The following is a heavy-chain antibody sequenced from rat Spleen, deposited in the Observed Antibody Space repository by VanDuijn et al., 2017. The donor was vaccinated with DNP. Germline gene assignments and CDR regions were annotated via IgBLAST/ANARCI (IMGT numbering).Heavy chain of an antibody. J-gene: IGHJ1*01. CDR3: AIGLNYRGYSYSWYFDF. CDR2: ISYSGST. CDR1: FSSIPRSYQ. D-gene: IGHD1-11*01. V-gene: IGHV3-1*01. Sequence: EVLLQESGPGLVKPSQSLSLPCSVTFSSIPRSYQWTWIRTFPGNKMEWMGYISYSGSTGYDTFLKSRISITRDTTKSHFFLQLSSVSTEDIATYYCAIGLNYRGYSYSWYFDFWGPGTMVTVS.